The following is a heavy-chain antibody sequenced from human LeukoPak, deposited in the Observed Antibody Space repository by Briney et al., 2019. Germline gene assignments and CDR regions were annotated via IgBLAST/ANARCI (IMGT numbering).Heavy chain of an antibody. V-gene: IGHV3-48*03. CDR1: GFSFTSYE. Sequence: GGSLRLSCTASGFSFTSYEIHWVRQVPGKGLEWVPYISTSGSAIYADSVKGRFTISRDSAKNSLCLQMNSLSDEDTAVYYCARVGLTGSSPTYYYYGMDVWGQGTTVTVSS. CDR2: ISTSGSAI. CDR3: ARVGLTGSSPTYYYYGMDV. J-gene: IGHJ6*02. D-gene: IGHD3-9*01.